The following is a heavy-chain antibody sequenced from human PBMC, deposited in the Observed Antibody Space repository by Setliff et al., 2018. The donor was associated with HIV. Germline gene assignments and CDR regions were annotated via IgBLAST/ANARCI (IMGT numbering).Heavy chain of an antibody. J-gene: IGHJ4*02. CDR2: INYSGTT. CDR3: ARGVRGVIIDWYYFDY. Sequence: SETLSLTCTVSGGSIRTYYWSWIRQPPGKGLEWIGIVTINYSGTTYYNPSLQSRVTISVHTSKNQFSLKLSSVTAADTAVYYCARGVRGVIIDWYYFDYWGQGTLVTVSS. D-gene: IGHD3-10*01. CDR1: GGSIRTYY. V-gene: IGHV4-59*01.